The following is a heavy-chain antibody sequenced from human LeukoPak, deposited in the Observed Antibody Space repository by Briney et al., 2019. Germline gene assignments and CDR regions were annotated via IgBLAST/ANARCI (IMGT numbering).Heavy chain of an antibody. CDR2: IRYDGSNK. V-gene: IGHV3-30*02. CDR3: AKDVEAY. D-gene: IGHD2-21*01. CDR1: GFTLSTSD. Sequence: GGSLRLSCATSGFTLSTSDMHWVRQAPGKGLEWVAFIRYDGSNKNYADSVKGRSTISRDNSKNTLFLQMNSLTPEDTAMYYCAKDVEAYWGQGTLVTVSS. J-gene: IGHJ4*02.